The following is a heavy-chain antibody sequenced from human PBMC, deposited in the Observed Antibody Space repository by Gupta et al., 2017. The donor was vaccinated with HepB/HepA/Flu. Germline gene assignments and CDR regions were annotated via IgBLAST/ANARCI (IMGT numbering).Heavy chain of an antibody. D-gene: IGHD6-13*01. CDR3: ARGRGIALEFDY. CDR2: INPNSGGT. J-gene: IGHJ4*02. CDR1: GYSFTGQH. V-gene: IGHV1-2*04. Sequence: QVQLVQSGAEVKKPGASVKVSCKASGYSFTGQHIHWVRQAPGQGLEWMGWINPNSGGTNYAQKFQDWVTMSRDTSISTAYMELRSLKSDDTAIYYCARGRGIALEFDYWGQGTLVTVSS.